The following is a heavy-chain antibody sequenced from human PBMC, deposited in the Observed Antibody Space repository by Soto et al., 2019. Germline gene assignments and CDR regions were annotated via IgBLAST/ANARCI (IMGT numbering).Heavy chain of an antibody. D-gene: IGHD3-3*01. CDR3: AASTFLSGVSGYFHLDF. J-gene: IGHJ4*02. V-gene: IGHV1-69*06. CDR2: IIPIYDSP. CDR1: GDTFNNYA. Sequence: ASVKVSCKASGDTFNNYAISWVLQAPGQGLQWMGGIIPIYDSPSYAQGSHNRVTITADRSTSTAHLELNGLTSEDTAVYYCAASTFLSGVSGYFHLDFWGQGTLVTVSS.